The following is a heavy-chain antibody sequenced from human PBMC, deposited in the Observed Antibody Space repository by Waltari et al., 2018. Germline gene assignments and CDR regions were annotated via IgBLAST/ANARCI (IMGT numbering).Heavy chain of an antibody. Sequence: FTSYYMHWVRQAPGQGLEWMGIINPSGGSTSYAQKFQGRVTMTRDTSTSTVYMELSSLRSEDTAVYYCARDRFPGMMVVVMFSYYFDYWGQGTLVTVSS. CDR1: FTSYY. CDR2: INPSGGST. D-gene: IGHD3-22*01. J-gene: IGHJ4*02. CDR3: ARDRFPGMMVVVMFSYYFDY. V-gene: IGHV1-46*01.